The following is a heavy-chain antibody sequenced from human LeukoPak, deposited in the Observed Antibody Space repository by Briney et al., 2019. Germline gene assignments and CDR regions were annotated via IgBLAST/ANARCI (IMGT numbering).Heavy chain of an antibody. CDR3: AVLGYGDNSGVHFDY. Sequence: KRSGPTLVNPTQTLTLTCTFSGFSFSSTETGVGWIRQPPGKALEWLALVYWDEDKRYSPSLKSRLTIIKDSSKNQVVLTMTNMDPVDTATYYCAVLGYGDNSGVHFDYWGQGTQVTVSS. D-gene: IGHD4-23*01. CDR2: VYWDEDK. J-gene: IGHJ4*02. CDR1: GFSFSSTETG. V-gene: IGHV2-5*02.